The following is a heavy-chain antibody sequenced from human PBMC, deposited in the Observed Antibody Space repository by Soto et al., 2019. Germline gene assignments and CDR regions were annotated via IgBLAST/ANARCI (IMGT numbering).Heavy chain of an antibody. D-gene: IGHD3-3*01. V-gene: IGHV4-59*01. CDR1: GGSISSYY. CDR3: ARSPYFSDFWSGQTPYYYYGMDV. CDR2: IYYSGST. J-gene: IGHJ6*02. Sequence: SETLSLTCTVSGGSISSYYWSWIRQPPGKGLEWIGYIYYSGSTNYNPSLKSRVTISVDTSKNQFSLKLSSVTAADTAVYYCARSPYFSDFWSGQTPYYYYGMDVWGQGTTVTVSS.